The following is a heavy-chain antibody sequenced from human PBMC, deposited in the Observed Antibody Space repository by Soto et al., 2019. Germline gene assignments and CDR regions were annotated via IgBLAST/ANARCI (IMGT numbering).Heavy chain of an antibody. J-gene: IGHJ4*02. CDR2: INGEGSST. CDR3: ASRYCSSTSCYYY. V-gene: IGHV3-74*01. Sequence: GGSLRLSCAASGFTFSTYSMHWVRQAPGKGLVWVSRINGEGSSTGYADSVKGRFTISRDNTKNTLSLQMNSLRAEDTAVYYCASRYCSSTSCYYYWGQGTLVTVSS. D-gene: IGHD2-2*01. CDR1: GFTFSTYS.